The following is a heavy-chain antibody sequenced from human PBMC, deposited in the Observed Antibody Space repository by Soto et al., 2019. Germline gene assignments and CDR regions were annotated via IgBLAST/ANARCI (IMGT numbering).Heavy chain of an antibody. CDR3: ANDKFVRPYYYGMDV. J-gene: IGHJ6*02. CDR1: GFTFSSYG. D-gene: IGHD6-6*01. CDR2: ISYDGSNK. Sequence: QVQLVESGGGAVQPGRSMRLSCAASGFTFSSYGMHWVRQAPGKGLEWVAVISYDGSNKYYADSVKGRFTISSDNSKNTLYLQLDSLRAEDTAVYYCANDKFVRPYYYGMDVWGQGSTFTVAS. V-gene: IGHV3-30*18.